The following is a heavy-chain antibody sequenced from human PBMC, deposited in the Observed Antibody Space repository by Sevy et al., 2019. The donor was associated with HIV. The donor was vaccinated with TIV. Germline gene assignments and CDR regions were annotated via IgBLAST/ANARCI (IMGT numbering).Heavy chain of an antibody. CDR1: GGSFTSSDSY. J-gene: IGHJ4*02. V-gene: IGHV4-30-4*01. D-gene: IGHD5-12*01. CDR2: IHYTGGT. Sequence: SEILSLTCTVSGGSFTSSDSYWSWICQPPGEGLEWIGYIHYTGGTYYNPFLKSRVAMSVDTSEKQFSLKLSFLTAADTAVYYCASKRGYNDGPFDYWGQGTLVTVSS. CDR3: ASKRGYNDGPFDY.